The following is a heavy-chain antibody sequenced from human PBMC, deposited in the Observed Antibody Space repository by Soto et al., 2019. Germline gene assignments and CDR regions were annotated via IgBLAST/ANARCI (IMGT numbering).Heavy chain of an antibody. CDR1: GGTRSSFA. J-gene: IGHJ5*02. D-gene: IGHD2-15*01. V-gene: IGHV1-69*13. CDR2: IIPIFDAP. CDR3: ARWGDCSGGQCCRIRFDL. Sequence: SVKVSCEASGGTRSSFAINWVRQAPEKGLEWVGAIIPIFDAPIYSQKFQAGVTLTADESTNTAYMEGSSLTSGDTAVYYGARWGDCSGGQCCRIRFDLWGQGTLVTVSS.